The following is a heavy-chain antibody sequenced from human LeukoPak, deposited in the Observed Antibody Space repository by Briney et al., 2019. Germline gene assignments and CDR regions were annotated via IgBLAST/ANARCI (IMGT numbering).Heavy chain of an antibody. CDR2: ISYNSDTT. Sequence: GGSLRLSCAASGFTFDDYAMHWVRQAPGKGLEWVSGISYNSDTTAYADSVKGLFTISRDNAKNSLYLQMNSLRAEDTALYYCAKDYCGGDCYSGWYFDLWGRGTLVTVSS. D-gene: IGHD2-21*02. V-gene: IGHV3-9*01. CDR3: AKDYCGGDCYSGWYFDL. J-gene: IGHJ2*01. CDR1: GFTFDDYA.